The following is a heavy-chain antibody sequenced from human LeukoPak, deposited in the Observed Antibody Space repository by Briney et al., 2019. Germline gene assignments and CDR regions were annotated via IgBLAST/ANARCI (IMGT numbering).Heavy chain of an antibody. V-gene: IGHV3-53*01. D-gene: IGHD6-19*01. CDR2: IYGGGGT. CDR1: AFTVSSYY. CDR3: ARSPWGDSSGPYYFDS. Sequence: GGSLRLSCAASAFTVSSYYMSWVRQAPGKGLGWVSVIYGGGGTYYADSVRGRFTISRDDSKNTLYLHMIGLRAEDTAVYYCARSPWGDSSGPYYFDSWGQGTLVTVSS. J-gene: IGHJ4*02.